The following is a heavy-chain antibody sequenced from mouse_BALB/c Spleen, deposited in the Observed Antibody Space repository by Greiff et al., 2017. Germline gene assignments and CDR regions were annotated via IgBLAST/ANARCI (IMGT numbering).Heavy chain of an antibody. D-gene: IGHD2-14*01. J-gene: IGHJ4*01. CDR3: ARAASYDRYESPYAMDY. CDR1: GYTFTSYW. Sequence: QVQLQQPGAELVKPGASVKLSCKASGYTFTSYWMHWVKQRPGQGLEWIGEINPSNGRTNYNEKFKSKATLTVDKSSSTAYMQLSSLTSEDSAVYYCARAASYDRYESPYAMDYWGQGTSVTVSS. V-gene: IGHV1S81*02. CDR2: INPSNGRT.